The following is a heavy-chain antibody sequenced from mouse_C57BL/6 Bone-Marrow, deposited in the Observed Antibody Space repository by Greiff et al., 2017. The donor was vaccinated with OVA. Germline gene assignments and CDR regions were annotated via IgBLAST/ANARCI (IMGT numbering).Heavy chain of an antibody. CDR1: GFSFNTYA. V-gene: IGHV10-1*01. CDR2: IRSKSNNYAT. J-gene: IGHJ2*01. D-gene: IGHD2-2*01. CDR3: VRQGGYALDY. Sequence: GGGLVQPKGSLKLSCAASGFSFNTYAMNWVRQAPGKGLEWVARIRSKSNNYATYYADSVKDRFTISRDDSESMLYLQMNNLKTEDTAMYYCVRQGGYALDYWGQGTTLTVSS.